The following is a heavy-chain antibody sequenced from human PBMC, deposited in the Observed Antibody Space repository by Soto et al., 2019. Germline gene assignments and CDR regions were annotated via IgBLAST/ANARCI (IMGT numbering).Heavy chain of an antibody. Sequence: QVQLVQSGSEVKTPGSSVKVSCRASGGTFSIYGITWVRQAPGQGLEWMGGILPISRSTNYAQKFRGRATIVADESTNTASLELTSLTSEDTAVYYCARDCFYEDGDYYAMDVWGQGTTVIVSS. J-gene: IGHJ6*02. D-gene: IGHD3-16*01. CDR3: ARDCFYEDGDYYAMDV. V-gene: IGHV1-69*01. CDR2: ILPISRST. CDR1: GGTFSIYG.